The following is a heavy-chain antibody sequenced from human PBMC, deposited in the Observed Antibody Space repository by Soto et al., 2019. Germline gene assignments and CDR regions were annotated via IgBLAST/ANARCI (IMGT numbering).Heavy chain of an antibody. V-gene: IGHV4-59*08. D-gene: IGHD2-2*01. Sequence: SETLSLTCTVSGGSISSYYWSWIRQPPGKGLEWIGYIYYSGSTNYNPSLKSRVTISVDTSKNQFSLKLSSVTAADTAVYYCARVPARFSGFDPLGQGTLVTVSS. J-gene: IGHJ5*02. CDR3: ARVPARFSGFDP. CDR1: GGSISSYY. CDR2: IYYSGST.